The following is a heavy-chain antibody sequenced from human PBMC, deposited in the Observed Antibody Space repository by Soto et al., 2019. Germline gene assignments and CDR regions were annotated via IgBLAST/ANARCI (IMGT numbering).Heavy chain of an antibody. CDR1: GCPFPRHN. CDR2: SNSNSGNS. D-gene: IGHD3-3*01. Sequence: VKVSCNGSGCPFPRHNSNWVRQAPGQGLEWVAGSNSNSGNSDHAQKFQRRLTVTRDTSISTAYMELSSLRSDDTDVYYCVLLGVFDQWGPGTLVTVSS. V-gene: IGHV1-8*03. J-gene: IGHJ4*02. CDR3: VLLGVFDQ.